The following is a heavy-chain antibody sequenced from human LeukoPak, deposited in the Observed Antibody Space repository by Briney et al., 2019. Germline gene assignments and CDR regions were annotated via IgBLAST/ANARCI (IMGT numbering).Heavy chain of an antibody. D-gene: IGHD5-12*01. CDR2: INPNSGGT. Sequence: ASVTVSCKASGYTFTVYYMHWVRQAPGQGLEWMGWINPNSGGTNYAQKFQGRVTMTRDTSISTAYMELSRLRSDDTAVYYCARDDLRLPGYYWGQGTLVTVSS. J-gene: IGHJ4*02. CDR1: GYTFTVYY. CDR3: ARDDLRLPGYY. V-gene: IGHV1-2*02.